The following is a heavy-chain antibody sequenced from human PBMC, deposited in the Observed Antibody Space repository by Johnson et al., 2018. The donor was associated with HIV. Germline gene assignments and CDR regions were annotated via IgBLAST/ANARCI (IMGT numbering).Heavy chain of an antibody. J-gene: IGHJ3*02. CDR3: ARGGYSIKDRGAFDI. CDR2: ISYDGSNK. CDR1: GFTFSSYG. D-gene: IGHD6-13*01. V-gene: IGHV3-30*19. Sequence: VQLVESGGGVVQPGRSLRLSCAASGFTFSSYGMHWVRQAPGKGLEWVAFISYDGSNKYYADSVKGRFTISRDNSKNTLYLQMNSLRAEDTAVYYCARGGYSIKDRGAFDIWGQGTMVTVSS.